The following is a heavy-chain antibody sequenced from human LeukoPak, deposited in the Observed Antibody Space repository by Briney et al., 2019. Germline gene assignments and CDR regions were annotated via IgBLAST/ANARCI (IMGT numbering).Heavy chain of an antibody. Sequence: GGSLRLSCAASGFTFSSYGMHWVRQAPGKGLEWVALIWYDGSYKYYADSVKGRFTISRDNSNNTLYLQMNSLRAEDTAVYYCARGRGTRAPNYFDYRGQGTLVTVSS. CDR1: GFTFSSYG. CDR2: IWYDGSYK. CDR3: ARGRGTRAPNYFDY. V-gene: IGHV3-33*01. J-gene: IGHJ4*02. D-gene: IGHD3-16*01.